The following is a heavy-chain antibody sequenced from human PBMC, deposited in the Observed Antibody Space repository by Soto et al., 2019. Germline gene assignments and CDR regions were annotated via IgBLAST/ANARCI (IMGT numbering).Heavy chain of an antibody. CDR3: ARSGHYYDSSGYWDDAFDI. CDR1: GFTFSSYA. Sequence: PGGSLRLSCAASGFTFSSYAMHWVRQAPGKGLEYVSAISSNGGSTYYADSVKGRFTISRDNSKNTLYPQMGSLRAEDMAVYYCARSGHYYDSSGYWDDAFDIWGQGTMVPVSS. V-gene: IGHV3-64*02. CDR2: ISSNGGST. J-gene: IGHJ3*02. D-gene: IGHD3-22*01.